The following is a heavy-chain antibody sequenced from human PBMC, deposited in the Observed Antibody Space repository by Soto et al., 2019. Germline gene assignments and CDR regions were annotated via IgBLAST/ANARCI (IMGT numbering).Heavy chain of an antibody. CDR2: ISGSGGST. D-gene: IGHD2-15*01. Sequence: GGSLRLSCAASGFTFSSYAMSWVRQPPGKGLEWVSAISGSGGSTYYVDSVKGRFIISRDNSENTLYRHMNSLRAEDTAVYFCAKGRYQVVTAPSDYWGQGTLVTVSS. V-gene: IGHV3-23*01. CDR1: GFTFSSYA. J-gene: IGHJ4*02. CDR3: AKGRYQVVTAPSDY.